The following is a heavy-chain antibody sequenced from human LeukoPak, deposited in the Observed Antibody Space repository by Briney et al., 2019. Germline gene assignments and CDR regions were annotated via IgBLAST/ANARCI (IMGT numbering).Heavy chain of an antibody. CDR3: AGQPPAVAGSSWWFDP. J-gene: IGHJ5*02. Sequence: GESLKISCKGSGYSFTSYWISWVRQMPGKGLEWMGRIDPSDSYTNYSPSFQGHVTISADKSISTAYLQWSSLKASDTAMYYCAGQPPAVAGSSWWFDPWGQGTLVTVSS. D-gene: IGHD6-19*01. CDR1: GYSFTSYW. V-gene: IGHV5-10-1*01. CDR2: IDPSDSYT.